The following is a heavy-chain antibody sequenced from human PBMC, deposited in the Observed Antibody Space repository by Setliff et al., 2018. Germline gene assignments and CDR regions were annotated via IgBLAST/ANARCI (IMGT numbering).Heavy chain of an antibody. CDR1: GYTFTSYG. D-gene: IGHD3-22*01. J-gene: IGHJ3*02. CDR3: ARLTYYYDSSGLNAFDI. Sequence: ASVKVSCKASGYTFTSYGISWVRQAPGQGLEWMGWISAYNGNTNYAQKLQGRVTMTTDTSTSTAYMELRSLRSDDTAMYYCARLTYYYDSSGLNAFDIWGQGTMVTVSS. CDR2: ISAYNGNT. V-gene: IGHV1-18*01.